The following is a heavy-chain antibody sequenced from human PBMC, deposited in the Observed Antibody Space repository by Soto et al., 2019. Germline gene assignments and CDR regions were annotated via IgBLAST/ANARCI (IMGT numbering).Heavy chain of an antibody. J-gene: IGHJ6*02. V-gene: IGHV3-74*01. CDR1: GFTFSSYW. Sequence: GGSLRLSCAASGFTFSSYWMHWVRQAPGKGLVWVSRINSDGSSTSYADSVKGRFTISRDNAKNTLYLQMNSLRAEDTAVYYCARRSYEYYGMDVWGQGTTVTVSS. CDR2: INSDGSST. CDR3: ARRSYEYYGMDV.